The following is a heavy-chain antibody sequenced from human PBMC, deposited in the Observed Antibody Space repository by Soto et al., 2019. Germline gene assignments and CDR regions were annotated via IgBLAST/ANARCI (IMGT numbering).Heavy chain of an antibody. CDR3: AKDLLRGAAGTFDY. D-gene: IGHD6-25*01. J-gene: IGHJ4*02. CDR2: ISYDGSNK. V-gene: IGHV3-30*18. Sequence: ESGGGVVQPGRSLRLSCAASGFTFSSYGMHWVRQAPGKGLEWVAVISYDGSNKYYADSVKGRFTISRDNSKNTLYLQMNSLRAEDTAVYYCAKDLLRGAAGTFDYWGQGTLVTVSS. CDR1: GFTFSSYG.